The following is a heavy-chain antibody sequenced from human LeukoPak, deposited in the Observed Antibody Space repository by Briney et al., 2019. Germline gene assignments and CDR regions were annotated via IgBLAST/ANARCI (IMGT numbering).Heavy chain of an antibody. V-gene: IGHV4-31*03. CDR1: GDSISSGGYH. CDR3: ASSPYYYDSSGYHKYYFDY. Sequence: SQTLSLTCTVSGDSISSGGYHWTWIRQHPGKGLERIGYISYSGSTYYNPSLKSRVNISMDTSKNQFSLGLTSVTAADTAVYYCASSPYYYDSSGYHKYYFDYWGQGTLVTVSS. J-gene: IGHJ4*02. D-gene: IGHD3-22*01. CDR2: ISYSGST.